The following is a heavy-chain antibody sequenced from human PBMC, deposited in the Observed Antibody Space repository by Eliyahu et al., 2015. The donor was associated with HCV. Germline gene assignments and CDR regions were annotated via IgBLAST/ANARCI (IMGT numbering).Heavy chain of an antibody. D-gene: IGHD2-2*01. CDR1: GFTFSSYG. CDR2: IWYDGSNK. CDR3: APDCSSTSCWVDY. J-gene: IGHJ4*02. Sequence: QVQLVESGGGVVQPGRSLRLSCAASGFTFSSYGMHWVRQAPGKGLEWVAVIWYDGSNKYYADSVKGRFTISRDNSKNTLYLQMNSLRAEDTAVYYCAPDCSSTSCWVDYWGQGTLVTVSS. V-gene: IGHV3-33*01.